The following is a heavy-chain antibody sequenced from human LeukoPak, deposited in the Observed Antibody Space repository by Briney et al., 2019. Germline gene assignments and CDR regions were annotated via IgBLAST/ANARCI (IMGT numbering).Heavy chain of an antibody. CDR2: INAGNGNT. Sequence: ASVKVSCKASGYTFTSYAMHWVRQAPGQRLEWMGWINAGNGNTKYSQEFQGRVTITGDTSASTAYMELSSLRSEDMAVYYCARGPNYYDSIGLSYWGQGTLVTVSS. J-gene: IGHJ4*02. CDR3: ARGPNYYDSIGLSY. CDR1: GYTFTSYA. V-gene: IGHV1-3*03. D-gene: IGHD3-22*01.